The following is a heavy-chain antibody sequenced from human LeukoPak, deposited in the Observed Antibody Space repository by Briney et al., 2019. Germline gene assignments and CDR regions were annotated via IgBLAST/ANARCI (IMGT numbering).Heavy chain of an antibody. V-gene: IGHV3-23*01. J-gene: IGHJ4*02. CDR1: GFSFSSYA. CDR3: AKANWVSDADAVF. D-gene: IGHD3-10*01. Sequence: GGSLRLSCAASGFSFSSYAMSWVREAPARGLEWVSSLRGNGDTFYADSVKGRFTLSRDDSRNTVYLQLNNLRVEDTAVYYCAKANWVSDADAVFWGQGTVVTVSS. CDR2: LRGNGDT.